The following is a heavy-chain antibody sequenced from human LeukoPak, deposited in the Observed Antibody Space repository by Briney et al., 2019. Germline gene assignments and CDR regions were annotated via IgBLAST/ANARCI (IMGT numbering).Heavy chain of an antibody. D-gene: IGHD4-17*01. V-gene: IGHV3-74*01. CDR3: VRDSTVSDFDY. CDR2: IKIDGSGT. Sequence: GGSLRLSCVASGFTFSSYWMHWVRQAPGKGLVWVSRIKIDGSGTGYADSVKGRFTISRDNAKNTLYLQMNSLRADDTAVYYCVRDSTVSDFDYWGQGTLVTVSS. J-gene: IGHJ4*02. CDR1: GFTFSSYW.